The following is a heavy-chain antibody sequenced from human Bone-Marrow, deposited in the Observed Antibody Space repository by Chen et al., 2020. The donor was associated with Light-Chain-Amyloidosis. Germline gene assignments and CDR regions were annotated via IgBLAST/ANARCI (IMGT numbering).Heavy chain of an antibody. CDR3: ARGPLNYGYEFLDY. J-gene: IGHJ4*02. V-gene: IGHV1-2*02. Sequence: QVQLAQSGAEVKKPGASVKVSCKASGYTFTGYYIHWVRQAPGQGLEWMGWINPNSGGTHYAQNFQGRVTMTRDTSISTAYMELGRLRFDDTAVYYCARGPLNYGYEFLDYWGQGTLVTVSS. CDR2: INPNSGGT. CDR1: GYTFTGYY. D-gene: IGHD5-18*01.